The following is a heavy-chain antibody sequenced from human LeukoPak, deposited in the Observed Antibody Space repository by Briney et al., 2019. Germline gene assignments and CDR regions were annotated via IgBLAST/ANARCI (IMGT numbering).Heavy chain of an antibody. V-gene: IGHV4-34*01. CDR2: INHSGST. J-gene: IGHJ1*01. D-gene: IGHD2-15*01. CDR3: ARGKDWHFQH. Sequence: PSETLSLTCAVYGGSFSGYYWSWIRQPPGKGLEWIGEINHSGSTNYNPSLKSRVTISVDTSKNQFSLKPSSVTAADTAVYYCARGKDWHFQHWGQGTLVTVSS. CDR1: GGSFSGYY.